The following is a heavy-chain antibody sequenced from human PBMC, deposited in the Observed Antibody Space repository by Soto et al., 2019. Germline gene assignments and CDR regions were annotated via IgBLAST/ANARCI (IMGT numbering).Heavy chain of an antibody. CDR2: ISGSGGST. CDR3: AKALRSGGSADLFDC. V-gene: IGHV3-23*01. J-gene: IGHJ4*02. CDR1: GFTFGNYA. Sequence: PGGSLRLSCAASGFTFGNYAMSWVRQAPGKGLEWVSAISGSGGSTYYADSVKGRFTISRDNSKNTLYLQMNSLRAEDTAVYYCAKALRSGGSADLFDCWGQGTPVTVSS. D-gene: IGHD2-15*01.